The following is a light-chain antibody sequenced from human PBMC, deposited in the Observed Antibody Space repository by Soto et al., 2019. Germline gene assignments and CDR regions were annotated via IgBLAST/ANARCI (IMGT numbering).Light chain of an antibody. J-gene: IGLJ1*01. CDR1: SSNIGNNY. CDR2: DNN. Sequence: QSVLTQPPSVSAAPGQKVTISCSGSSSNIGNNYLSWYQQLPGTAPKLLFYDNNNRPSGIPDRLSGYKSGTSATLGITCLQTGDEADYYCGTWDSSLSVYVFGTGTKVTV. V-gene: IGLV1-51*01. CDR3: GTWDSSLSVYV.